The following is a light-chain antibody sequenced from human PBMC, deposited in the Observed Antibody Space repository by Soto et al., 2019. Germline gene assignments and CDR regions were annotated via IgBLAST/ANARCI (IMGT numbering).Light chain of an antibody. CDR1: SSDVGGYDY. J-gene: IGLJ2*01. CDR2: DVS. V-gene: IGLV2-14*01. Sequence: QSALTQPASVSGSPGQSITISCTGSSSDVGGYDYVSWYQQHPGKAPKLMIYDVSNRPSGVSNRFSGSKSANTASLTISGLQAEDEADYYCSSYSSSSTLFCGGTKLTVL. CDR3: SSYSSSSTL.